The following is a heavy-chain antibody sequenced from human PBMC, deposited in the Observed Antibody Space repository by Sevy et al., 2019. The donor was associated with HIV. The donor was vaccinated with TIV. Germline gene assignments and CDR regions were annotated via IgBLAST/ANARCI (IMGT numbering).Heavy chain of an antibody. J-gene: IGHJ4*02. CDR3: GRHGGLVDRGFDF. CDR2: IYFSGST. V-gene: IGHV4-39*01. Sequence: SETLSLTCTVSGGSIGRNSYDWGWIRQSPGKGLEWIGSIYFSGSTNYPTTLKSRLSISVDSSKNQVSLKMGSVAATDTAVYYCGRHGGLVDRGFDFWGQGTLVTVSS. CDR1: GGSIGRNSYD. D-gene: IGHD3-10*01.